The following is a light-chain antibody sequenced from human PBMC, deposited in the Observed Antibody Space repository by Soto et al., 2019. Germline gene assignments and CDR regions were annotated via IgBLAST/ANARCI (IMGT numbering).Light chain of an antibody. CDR1: QSINNY. J-gene: IGKJ4*01. CDR3: QQSYSTLT. CDR2: AAS. V-gene: IGKV1-39*01. Sequence: DIQMTQSPSSLSASLGDRVTITCRASQSINNYLNWYQQKPGKAPKLLIYAASSLQSGVPSRFSGSGSGTDFTLTISSLQPEDFATYYCQQSYSTLTFGGGTKVDIK.